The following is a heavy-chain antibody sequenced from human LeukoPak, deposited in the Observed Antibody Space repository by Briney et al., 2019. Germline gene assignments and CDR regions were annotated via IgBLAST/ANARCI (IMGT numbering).Heavy chain of an antibody. Sequence: SQTLSLTCTVSGGSISSGDYYWSWIRQPPGKGLEWTGYSYYSGSTYYNPPLKSRVTISVDTSKNQFSLKLSSVTAADTAVYYCARDQGLYCSGGSCSLRNWFDPWGQGTLVTVSS. J-gene: IGHJ5*02. CDR2: SYYSGST. V-gene: IGHV4-30-4*08. D-gene: IGHD2-15*01. CDR1: GGSISSGDYY. CDR3: ARDQGLYCSGGSCSLRNWFDP.